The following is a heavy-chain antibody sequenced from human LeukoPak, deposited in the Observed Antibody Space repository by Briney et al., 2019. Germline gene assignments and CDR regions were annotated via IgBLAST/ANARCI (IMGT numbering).Heavy chain of an antibody. Sequence: GGSLRLSCAASGFIFSNYAMSWVRQAPGKGLEWVSSICTDDCTFSADSVTGRFTISSDNSTSPLYPQLNSLRADDTAVYPSANTGPPPYWGGWSSPVVYYFDDWGQGTLVTVSS. V-gene: IGHV3-23*01. J-gene: IGHJ4*02. CDR1: GFIFSNYA. CDR2: ICTDDCT. D-gene: IGHD6-19*01. CDR3: ANTGPPPYWGGWSSPVVYYFDD.